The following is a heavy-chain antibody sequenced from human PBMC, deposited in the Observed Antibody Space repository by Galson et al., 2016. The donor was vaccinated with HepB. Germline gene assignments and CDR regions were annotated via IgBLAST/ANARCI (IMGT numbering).Heavy chain of an antibody. CDR3: ARNRHCSGGSCYGA. Sequence: SLRLSCAASGFTVSNNYMRWVRQAPGKGLEWVSRIYNGGSTYYADSVKGRFTISRDSSKNTLYLQMNSLRAEDTAVYYCARNRHCSGGSCYGAWGQGTLVTASS. CDR2: IYNGGST. D-gene: IGHD2-15*01. V-gene: IGHV3-66*01. J-gene: IGHJ5*02. CDR1: GFTVSNNY.